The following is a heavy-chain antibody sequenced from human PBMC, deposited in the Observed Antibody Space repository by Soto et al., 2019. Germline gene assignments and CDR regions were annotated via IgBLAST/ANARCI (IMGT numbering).Heavy chain of an antibody. V-gene: IGHV3-7*04. CDR2: INQDGNAK. CDR3: ARDWYMDY. D-gene: IGHD1-20*01. Sequence: QLAESGGGLVQPGESLTLSCAASGFTFNSHWINWIRQTPGRGLEWLAVINQDGNAKYYVDSVKGRFTVSRDNARNSAYLQINSLRVDDTAVYYCARDWYMDYWGQGTLVTVSS. J-gene: IGHJ4*01. CDR1: GFTFNSHW.